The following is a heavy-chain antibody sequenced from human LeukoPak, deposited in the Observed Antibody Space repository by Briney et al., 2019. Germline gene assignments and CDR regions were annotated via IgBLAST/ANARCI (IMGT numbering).Heavy chain of an antibody. J-gene: IGHJ4*02. D-gene: IGHD6-25*01. Sequence: GRSLRLSCAASGFTFSTYAMHWVRQAPGKGLEWVAFIWPDGSKKYYADSVKGRFAISRENSKNTVYLQMNDLRPENTALYFCAKISSSAESNFDYWGQGTLLTVSS. CDR2: IWPDGSKK. CDR3: AKISSSAESNFDY. V-gene: IGHV3-33*06. CDR1: GFTFSTYA.